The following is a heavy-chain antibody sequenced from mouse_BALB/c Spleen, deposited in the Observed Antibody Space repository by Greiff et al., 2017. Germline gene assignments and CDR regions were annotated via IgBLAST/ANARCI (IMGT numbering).Heavy chain of an antibody. CDR3: AREIYDGNYDFDY. Sequence: VQLQQPGAELAKPGASVKMSCKASGYTFTSYWMHWVKQRPGQGLEWIGYINPSTGYTEYNQKFKDKATLTADKSSSTAYMQLSSLTSEDSAVYYRAREIYDGNYDFDYWGQGTTLTVSS. D-gene: IGHD2-1*01. CDR1: GYTFTSYW. J-gene: IGHJ2*01. V-gene: IGHV1-7*01. CDR2: INPSTGYT.